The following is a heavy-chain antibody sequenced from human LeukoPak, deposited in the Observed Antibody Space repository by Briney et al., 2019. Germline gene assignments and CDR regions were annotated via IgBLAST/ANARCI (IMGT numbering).Heavy chain of an antibody. J-gene: IGHJ4*02. Sequence: GGSLRLSCAASGFTFSSYWMHWVRQAPGKGLVWVSRINNDGSSTSYADSVKGRFTISRDNAKNTLYLQMNSLRAEDTAVYYCARGSGELMRTWGQGTLVTVSS. CDR2: INNDGSST. V-gene: IGHV3-74*01. CDR1: GFTFSSYW. CDR3: ARGSGELMRT. D-gene: IGHD1-26*01.